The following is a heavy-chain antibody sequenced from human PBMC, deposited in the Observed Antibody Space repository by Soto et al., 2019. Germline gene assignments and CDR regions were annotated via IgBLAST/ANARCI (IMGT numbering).Heavy chain of an antibody. V-gene: IGHV1-69*02. Sequence: SVKVSCKASGGTFSSYTISWVRQAPGQGLEWMGRIIPILGIANYAQKFQGRVTITADKSTSTAYMELSSLRSEDTAVYYCAKEQLPPFYYYGMDVWGQGTTVTVSS. D-gene: IGHD6-13*01. J-gene: IGHJ6*02. CDR2: IIPILGIA. CDR3: AKEQLPPFYYYGMDV. CDR1: GGTFSSYT.